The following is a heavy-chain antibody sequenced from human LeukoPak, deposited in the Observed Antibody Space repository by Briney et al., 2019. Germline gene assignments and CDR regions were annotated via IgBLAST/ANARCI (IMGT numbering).Heavy chain of an antibody. CDR3: ARYAYYYGSGSYYDWFDP. CDR1: GGSISSYY. CDR2: IYYSGST. V-gene: IGHV4-59*01. J-gene: IGHJ5*02. D-gene: IGHD3-10*01. Sequence: SETLSLTCTVSGGSISSYYWSWIRQPPGKGLEWIGYIYYSGSTNYNPSLKSRVTISVDTSKNQFSLKLSSVTAADTAVYYCARYAYYYGSGSYYDWFDPWGQGTLATVSS.